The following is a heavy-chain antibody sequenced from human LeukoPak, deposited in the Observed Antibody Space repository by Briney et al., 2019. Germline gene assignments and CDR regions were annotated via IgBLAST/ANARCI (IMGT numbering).Heavy chain of an antibody. D-gene: IGHD3-22*01. Sequence: PSETLSLTCTVSGGSISSSSYYWGWIRQPPGKGLEWIGSIYYSGSTYYNPSLKSRVTISVDTSTNQFSLKLSSVTAADTAVYYCARGSYDSSGYYYDDAFDIWGQGTMVTVSS. CDR1: GGSISSSSYY. V-gene: IGHV4-39*01. CDR3: ARGSYDSSGYYYDDAFDI. CDR2: IYYSGST. J-gene: IGHJ3*02.